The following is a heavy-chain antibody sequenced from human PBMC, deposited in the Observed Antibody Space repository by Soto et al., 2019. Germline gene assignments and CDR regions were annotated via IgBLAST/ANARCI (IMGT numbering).Heavy chain of an antibody. V-gene: IGHV1-69*01. Sequence: QVQLVQSGADVKKPGSSVKVSCKASGGTFSSYAISWVRQAPGQGLEWMGGIIPIFGTTNYAQKFQGRVTITADETTSTAYMEVSSLRSEDTAVYYWAIGWAVAGTRIDQYYYGMDIWGQGTTVTVSS. CDR2: IIPIFGTT. CDR1: GGTFSSYA. D-gene: IGHD6-19*01. J-gene: IGHJ6*02. CDR3: AIGWAVAGTRIDQYYYGMDI.